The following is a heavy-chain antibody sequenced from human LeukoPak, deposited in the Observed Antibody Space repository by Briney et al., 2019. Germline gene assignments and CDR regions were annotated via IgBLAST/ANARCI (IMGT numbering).Heavy chain of an antibody. CDR2: INHSGST. D-gene: IGHD3-10*01. J-gene: IGHJ6*02. V-gene: IGHV4-34*01. CDR3: ARIRRITGYYYYGMDV. Sequence: PSETLSLTCAVYGGSFSGYYWSWIRQPPGKGLEWIGEINHSGSTNYNPSLKSRVTISVDTSKNQFSLELSSVTAADTAVYYCARIRRITGYYYYGMDVWGQGTTVTVSS. CDR1: GGSFSGYY.